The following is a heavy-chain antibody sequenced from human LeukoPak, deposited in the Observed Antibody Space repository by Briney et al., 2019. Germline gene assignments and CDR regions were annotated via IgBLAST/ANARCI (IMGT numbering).Heavy chain of an antibody. CDR1: RFTFSSYS. CDR2: ISSSSSDI. J-gene: IGHJ4*02. D-gene: IGHD6-25*01. CDR3: ARDVSSGGYFDY. Sequence: GGSLRLSCAASRFTFSSYSMNWGRQGPGKGMGWVSSISSSSSDIYYADSVKGRFNISRDNAKNSLYLQMNSLTADDTAVYYCARDVSSGGYFDYWGQGTLVTVSS. V-gene: IGHV3-21*01.